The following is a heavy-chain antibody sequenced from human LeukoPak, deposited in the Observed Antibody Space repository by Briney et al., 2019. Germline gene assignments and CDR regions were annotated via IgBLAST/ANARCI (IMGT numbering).Heavy chain of an antibody. CDR3: ARLSGYSSGHYYSDY. V-gene: IGHV4-59*01. D-gene: IGHD3-22*01. Sequence: SETLSLTCTVSGGSISSDYWSWIRQPPGKGLGWIGYIYYRGSTNYNPSLKSRVTISVDTSKNQFSLKLSSVTAADTAVYYCARLSGYSSGHYYSDYWGQGTLVTVSS. CDR1: GGSISSDY. J-gene: IGHJ4*02. CDR2: IYYRGST.